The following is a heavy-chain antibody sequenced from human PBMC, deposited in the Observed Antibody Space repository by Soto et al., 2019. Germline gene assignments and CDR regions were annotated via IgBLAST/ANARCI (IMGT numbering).Heavy chain of an antibody. J-gene: IGHJ3*02. CDR2: VIPIFGTA. Sequence: SVKVSCKXSGGTFSSYAISWVRQAPGQGLEWMGGVIPIFGTANYAQKFQGRVTITADESTSTAYMELSSLRSEDTAVYYCARGRDGYNGDAFDIWGQGTMVTVS. V-gene: IGHV1-69*13. D-gene: IGHD5-12*01. CDR1: GGTFSSYA. CDR3: ARGRDGYNGDAFDI.